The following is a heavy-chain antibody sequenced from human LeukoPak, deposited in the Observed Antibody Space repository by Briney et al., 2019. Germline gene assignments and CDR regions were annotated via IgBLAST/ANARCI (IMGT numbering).Heavy chain of an antibody. Sequence: PGGSLRLSCAASGFTFSSYAMHWVRQAPGKGLEWVSVIYSGGSTYYADSVKGRFTISRDNSKNTLYLQMNSLRAEDTAVYYCASESPYGPVHLGFDYWGQGTLVTVSS. J-gene: IGHJ4*02. V-gene: IGHV3-66*01. CDR1: GFTFSSYA. CDR2: IYSGGST. D-gene: IGHD4-17*01. CDR3: ASESPYGPVHLGFDY.